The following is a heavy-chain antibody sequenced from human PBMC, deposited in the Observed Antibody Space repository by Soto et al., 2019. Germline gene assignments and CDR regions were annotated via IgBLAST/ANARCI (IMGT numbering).Heavy chain of an antibody. D-gene: IGHD2-21*02. CDR3: AFVGVVTAIFH. CDR1: GGSVSNGGYY. J-gene: IGHJ4*02. CDR2: IFYTGST. V-gene: IGHV4-31*03. Sequence: PSETLSLTCTVSGGSVSNGGYYWSWIRQHPEKGLEWIGSIFYTGSTYYNPSLKGRATISKDTSNNQFSLKLTSVTAADTAVYYCAFVGVVTAIFHWGQGTLVTVSS.